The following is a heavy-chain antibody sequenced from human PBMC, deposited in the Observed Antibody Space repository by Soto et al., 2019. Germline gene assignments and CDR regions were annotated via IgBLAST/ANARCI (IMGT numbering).Heavy chain of an antibody. CDR1: GDSISSGNKY. V-gene: IGHV4-30-4*01. CDR2: IFSSGTT. CDR3: ARVPSPFDYYYAMDV. Sequence: SETLSLTCTVSGDSISSGNKYWSWIRQPPGKGLEWIGNIFSSGTTYYNPSLKSRLTMSLDASQNQFSLKLNSLTDADTAVYFCARVPSPFDYYYAMDVWGQGTTVTVS. D-gene: IGHD3-16*01. J-gene: IGHJ6*02.